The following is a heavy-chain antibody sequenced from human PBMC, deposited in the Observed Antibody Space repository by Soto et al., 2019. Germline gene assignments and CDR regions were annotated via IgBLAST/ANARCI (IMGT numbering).Heavy chain of an antibody. Sequence: WGSLRLACVPSVFTFSSYAMHWVRQAPGKGLEWVAVISYDGSNKYYADSVKGRFTISRDNSKNTLYLQMNSLRAEDPAVYYCATIGPRFDPWGQGTLVTVSS. V-gene: IGHV3-30-3*01. CDR2: ISYDGSNK. CDR3: ATIGPRFDP. CDR1: VFTFSSYA. J-gene: IGHJ5*02.